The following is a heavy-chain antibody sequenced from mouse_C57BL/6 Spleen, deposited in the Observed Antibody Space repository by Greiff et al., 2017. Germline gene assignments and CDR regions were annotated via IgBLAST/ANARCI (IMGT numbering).Heavy chain of an antibody. J-gene: IGHJ4*01. CDR3: ARRETYGSSYLYAMDY. Sequence: EVQLQQSGPELVKPGASVKISCKASGYSFTGYYMNWVKQSPEKSLEWIGEINPSTGGTTYNQKFKAKATLTVDKSSSTAYMQLKSLTSEDSAVYYCARRETYGSSYLYAMDYWGQGTSVTVSS. CDR2: INPSTGGT. V-gene: IGHV1-42*01. CDR1: GYSFTGYY. D-gene: IGHD1-1*01.